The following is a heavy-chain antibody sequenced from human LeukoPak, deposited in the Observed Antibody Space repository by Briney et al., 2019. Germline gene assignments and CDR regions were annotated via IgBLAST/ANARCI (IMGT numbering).Heavy chain of an antibody. CDR3: ARDTWQDYDSSGYNWFDP. V-gene: IGHV4-61*08. D-gene: IGHD3-22*01. CDR2: IYYSGST. Sequence: SQTLPLTCTVSGNSISSGDNYWSWIRQPPGKGLEWIGYIYYSGSTNYNPSLKSRVTISVDTSKNQFSLKLSPVTAADTAVYYCARDTWQDYDSSGYNWFDPWGQGTLVTVSS. J-gene: IGHJ5*02. CDR1: GNSISSGDNY.